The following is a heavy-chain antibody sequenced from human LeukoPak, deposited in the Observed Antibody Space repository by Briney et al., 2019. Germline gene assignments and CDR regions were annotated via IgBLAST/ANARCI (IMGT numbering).Heavy chain of an antibody. D-gene: IGHD1-26*01. CDR3: AKSGGDYFSGTYRFDY. CDR1: GFTFSSYG. CDR2: ISYDGSNK. J-gene: IGHJ4*02. Sequence: GGSLRLSCAASGFTFSSYGMHWVRQAPGKGLEWVAVISYDGSNKYYADSVKGRFTISRDNSKNTLYLQMNSLRAEDTAVYYCAKSGGDYFSGTYRFDYWGQGTLVTVSS. V-gene: IGHV3-30*18.